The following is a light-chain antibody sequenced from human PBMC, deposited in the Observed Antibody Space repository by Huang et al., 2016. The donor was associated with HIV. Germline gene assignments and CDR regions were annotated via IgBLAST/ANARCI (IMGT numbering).Light chain of an antibody. J-gene: IGKJ5*01. CDR1: QSLLHGNGYNF. CDR2: LGS. V-gene: IGKV2-28*01. CDR3: MQALQTPIT. Sequence: DIVMTQSPLSLPVTPGEPASISCRSSQSLLHGNGYNFLDWYLQKPGQSPHLLIYLGSNRAAGVPDRFSGRGSGTDFTLKISRVEAEDVGVYYCMQALQTPITFGQGTRLEIK.